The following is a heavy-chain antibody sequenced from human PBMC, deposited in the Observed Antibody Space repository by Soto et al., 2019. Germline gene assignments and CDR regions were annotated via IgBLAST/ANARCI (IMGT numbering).Heavy chain of an antibody. CDR1: GGSISSYY. D-gene: IGHD3-10*01. Sequence: PSETLSLTCTVSGGSISSYYWSWIRQPPGKGLEWIGYIYHSGSTNYNPSLKSRATMSTDTSKNQFSLKLTSVTAADTAVYYCALSYYYGSGSYFHFWGQGALVTVSS. CDR3: ALSYYYGSGSYFHF. CDR2: IYHSGST. V-gene: IGHV4-59*08. J-gene: IGHJ4*02.